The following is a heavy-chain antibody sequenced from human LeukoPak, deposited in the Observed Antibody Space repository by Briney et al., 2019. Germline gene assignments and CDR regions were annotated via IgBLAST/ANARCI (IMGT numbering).Heavy chain of an antibody. CDR1: GYTFTSYY. J-gene: IGHJ4*02. CDR3: ASPIAYCGGDCYSGALDY. V-gene: IGHV1-46*01. Sequence: ASVKVSCKASGYTFTSYYMHWVRQAPGQGLEWMGIINPSGGSTSYAQKFQGRVTITADESTSTAYMELSSLRSEDTAVYYCASPIAYCGGDCYSGALDYWGQGTLVTVSS. CDR2: INPSGGST. D-gene: IGHD2-21*02.